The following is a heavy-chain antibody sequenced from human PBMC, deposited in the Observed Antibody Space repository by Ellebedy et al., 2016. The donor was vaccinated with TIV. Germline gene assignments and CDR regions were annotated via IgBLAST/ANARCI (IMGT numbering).Heavy chain of an antibody. Sequence: GESLKISCVASGFTFSSYWMFWVRQAPGKGLEWVSRINSDGSRIGYAGFVKGRFTISRDSARNTLYLQMNSLRADDAAMYYCARDGHPDSSGYFADYWGQGTLVTVSS. CDR1: GFTFSSYW. D-gene: IGHD3-22*01. J-gene: IGHJ4*02. CDR2: INSDGSRI. CDR3: ARDGHPDSSGYFADY. V-gene: IGHV3-74*01.